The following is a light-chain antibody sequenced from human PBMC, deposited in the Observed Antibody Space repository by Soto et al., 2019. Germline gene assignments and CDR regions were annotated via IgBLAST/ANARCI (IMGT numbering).Light chain of an antibody. CDR2: EVN. Sequence: QSVLTQPPSASGSPGQPVTISCTGTTSDVGGYNYVSWYQLHPDKVPKLIIYEVNKRPSGVPDRFSGSKSGSTASLTVSGLQAEDEADYFCSSYAGSKNFILFGGGTKLTVL. CDR3: SSYAGSKNFIL. V-gene: IGLV2-8*01. J-gene: IGLJ2*01. CDR1: TSDVGGYNY.